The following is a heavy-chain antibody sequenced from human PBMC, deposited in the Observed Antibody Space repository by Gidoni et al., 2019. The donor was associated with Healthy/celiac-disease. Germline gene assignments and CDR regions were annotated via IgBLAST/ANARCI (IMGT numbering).Heavy chain of an antibody. J-gene: IGHJ4*02. CDR1: GYTFIDLY. CDR2: INPNSGDT. V-gene: IGHV1-2*02. CDR3: ARDYYNSSGYYYGGY. D-gene: IGHD3-22*01. Sequence: QVQLLHSGAEVKKPGASVNVSCKASGYTFIDLYIHWVRQAPGQGLEWMGWINPNSGDTNYAQKLRDRVTMTRDTSITTVYLELSRLRSDDTAMYFCARDYYNSSGYYYGGYWGQGTLVTVSS.